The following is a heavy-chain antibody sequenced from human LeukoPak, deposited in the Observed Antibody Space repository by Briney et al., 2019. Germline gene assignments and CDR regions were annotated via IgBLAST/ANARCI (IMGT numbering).Heavy chain of an antibody. CDR2: IYYSGST. CDR3: ARVIRYSSSWYYDY. CDR1: GGSISSHY. Sequence: PSETLSLTCTVSGGSISSHYWSWIRQPPRKGLEWSGYIYYSGSTNYNPSLKSRVPISVDTSNNQSSLKLSSVTAADTAVYYCARVIRYSSSWYYDYWGEGTLVTVSS. J-gene: IGHJ4*02. D-gene: IGHD6-13*01. V-gene: IGHV4-59*11.